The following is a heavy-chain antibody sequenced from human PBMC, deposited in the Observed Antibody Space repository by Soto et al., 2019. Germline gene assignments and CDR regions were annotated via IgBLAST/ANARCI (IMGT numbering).Heavy chain of an antibody. CDR2: IYYGGST. CDR1: GGSISSSSYY. CDR3: ASTGIAVAGTYSMGGDYGMDV. D-gene: IGHD6-19*01. V-gene: IGHV4-39*01. J-gene: IGHJ6*02. Sequence: SETLSLTCTVSGGSISSSSYYWGWIRQPPGKGLEWIGSIYYGGSTYYNPSLKSRVTISVDTSKNQFSLKLSSVTAADTAVYYCASTGIAVAGTYSMGGDYGMDVWGQGTTVTVSS.